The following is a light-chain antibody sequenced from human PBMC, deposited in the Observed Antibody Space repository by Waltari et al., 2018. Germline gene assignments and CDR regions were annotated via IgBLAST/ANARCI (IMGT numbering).Light chain of an antibody. CDR1: RGYSSNV. CDR2: VNSDGSH. V-gene: IGLV4-69*01. J-gene: IGLJ3*02. CDR3: QTGGHGTWV. Sequence: LVLTQSPSASASLGASVKLTCTLSRGYSSNVIAWLQQQPGKGPRYLMKVNSDGSHRKGDDIPDRFSSSNSGTDYYLTISSLQSEDEADYYCQTGGHGTWVFGGGTKLTVL.